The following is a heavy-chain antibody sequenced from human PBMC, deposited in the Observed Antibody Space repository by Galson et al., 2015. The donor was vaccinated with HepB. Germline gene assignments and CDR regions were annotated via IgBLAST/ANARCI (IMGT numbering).Heavy chain of an antibody. CDR1: GFTFSSYG. CDR2: IWYDGSNK. Sequence: SLRLSCAASGFTFSSYGMHWVRQAPGKGLEWVAVIWYDGSNKYYADSVKGRFTISRDNSKNTLYLQMNSLRAEDTAVYYCARENNWNDDYYYYGMDVWGQGTTVTVSS. CDR3: ARENNWNDDYYYYGMDV. J-gene: IGHJ6*02. D-gene: IGHD1-20*01. V-gene: IGHV3-33*08.